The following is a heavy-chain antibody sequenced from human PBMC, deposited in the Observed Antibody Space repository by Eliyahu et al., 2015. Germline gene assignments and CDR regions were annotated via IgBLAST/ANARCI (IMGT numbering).Heavy chain of an antibody. CDR1: GFTFXXYA. V-gene: IGHV3-30*01. Sequence: QVQLVESGGGVVQPGRXLXLXXXXSGFTFXXYAMHGVRQAPGKGLEWVAIISYDGSNKYYADSVKGRFTISRDNSKNKLYLQMNSLRPEDTAVYYCAREILRRQLHNGMDVWGQGTTVTVSS. D-gene: IGHD1-26*01. CDR3: AREILRRQLHNGMDV. CDR2: ISYDGSNK. J-gene: IGHJ6*02.